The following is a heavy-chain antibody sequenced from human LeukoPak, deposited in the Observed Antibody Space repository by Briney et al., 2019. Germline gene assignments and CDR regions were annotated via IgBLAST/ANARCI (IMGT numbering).Heavy chain of an antibody. D-gene: IGHD2-2*01. CDR2: IYNSGNT. Sequence: PSETLSLTCTVSGDSISRSYWAWIRQPPGKGLEWTGFIYNSGNTYYNPSLKSRVSISVDTSKNLFSLKLPSVTTADTAVYYCARGRGSNYALYYFDYWGQGTLVTVSS. J-gene: IGHJ4*02. V-gene: IGHV4-59*01. CDR3: ARGRGSNYALYYFDY. CDR1: GDSISRSY.